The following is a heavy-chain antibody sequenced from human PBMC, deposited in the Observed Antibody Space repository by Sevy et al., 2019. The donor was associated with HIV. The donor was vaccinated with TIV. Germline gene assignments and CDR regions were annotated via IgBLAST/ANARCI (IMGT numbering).Heavy chain of an antibody. V-gene: IGHV3-23*01. CDR3: AKAGGINWFYYYYGMDV. J-gene: IGHJ6*02. D-gene: IGHD1-1*01. CDR2: IRGFGEKT. CDR1: GVTFSDYA. Sequence: GGSLRLSCAVSGVTFSDYAMSWVRQAPGKGLEWVSFIRGFGEKTYYADSVRGRFTISRDNSKNTLHLQMNSLRAEDTAVYYCAKAGGINWFYYYYGMDVWGQGTTVTVSS.